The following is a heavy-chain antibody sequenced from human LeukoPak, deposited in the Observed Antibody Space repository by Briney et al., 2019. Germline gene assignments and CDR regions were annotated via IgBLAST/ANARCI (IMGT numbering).Heavy chain of an antibody. CDR1: GGSFSGYY. J-gene: IGHJ2*01. CDR2: INHSGST. Sequence: SETLSLTCAVYGGSFSGYYWSCIRQPPGKGLEWIGEINHSGSTNYNPSLKSRVTISVDTSKNQFSLKLSSVTAADTAVYYCARVPRSYSSSWYRYWYFDLWGRGTLVTVSS. D-gene: IGHD6-13*01. V-gene: IGHV4-34*01. CDR3: ARVPRSYSSSWYRYWYFDL.